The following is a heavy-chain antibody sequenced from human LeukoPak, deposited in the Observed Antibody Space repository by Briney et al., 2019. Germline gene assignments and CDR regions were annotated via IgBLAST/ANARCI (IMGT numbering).Heavy chain of an antibody. CDR1: GFTFRSTG. D-gene: IGHD5-24*01. J-gene: IGHJ4*02. CDR2: ISYDGSDK. Sequence: GGSLRLSCAASGFTFRSTGMHWVRQAPGKGLDWVAVISYDGSDKYYADSVKGRFTISRDNSKNTLYLQMNSLRGEDTAVYYCARAFTQRWLQLTPLGYWGQGTLVTVSS. CDR3: ARAFTQRWLQLTPLGY. V-gene: IGHV3-30*03.